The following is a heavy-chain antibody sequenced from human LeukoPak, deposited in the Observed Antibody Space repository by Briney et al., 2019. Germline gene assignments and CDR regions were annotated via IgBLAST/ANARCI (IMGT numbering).Heavy chain of an antibody. Sequence: GGSLRLSCAASGFTFSSYAMSWVRQAPGKGLEWVSAISGSGGSTYYADSVKGRFTISRDNSKNTLYLQMNSMRAEDTAVYYCAKSGLGDYAFDYWGQGTLVTVSS. J-gene: IGHJ4*02. V-gene: IGHV3-23*01. CDR2: ISGSGGST. CDR3: AKSGLGDYAFDY. CDR1: GFTFSSYA. D-gene: IGHD4-17*01.